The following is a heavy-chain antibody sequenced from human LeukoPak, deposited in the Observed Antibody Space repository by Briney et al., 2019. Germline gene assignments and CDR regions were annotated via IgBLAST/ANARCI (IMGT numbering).Heavy chain of an antibody. J-gene: IGHJ5*02. CDR3: ARRASNLNWFDP. Sequence: SSETLSLTCIVSGGSISSSSYHWAWVRQPPGTGLEWIGNIYYSGSTHYNPSLRSRVTISVDTSKNQFSLKLSSVTAADTAVYYCARRASNLNWFDPWGQGTLVTVSS. CDR2: IYYSGST. D-gene: IGHD4-11*01. V-gene: IGHV4-39*01. CDR1: GGSISSSSYH.